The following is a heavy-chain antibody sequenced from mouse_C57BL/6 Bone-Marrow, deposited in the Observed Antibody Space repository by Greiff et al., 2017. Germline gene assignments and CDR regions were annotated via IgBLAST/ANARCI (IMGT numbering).Heavy chain of an antibody. V-gene: IGHV10-3*01. J-gene: IGHJ4*01. Sequence: EVQLVESGGGLVQPKGSLKLSCAASGFNFNAYAMHWVRQAPGKGLEWVARIRSKSSNYATYYADSVKDRFTISRDDSQSMLYLQMNNLKTEDTAMYYCVTDYYYSKSYAMDYWGQGTSVTVSS. D-gene: IGHD2-5*01. CDR2: IRSKSSNYAT. CDR1: GFNFNAYA. CDR3: VTDYYYSKSYAMDY.